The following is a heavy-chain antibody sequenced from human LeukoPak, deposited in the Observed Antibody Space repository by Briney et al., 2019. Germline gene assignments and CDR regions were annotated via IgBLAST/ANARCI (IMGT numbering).Heavy chain of an antibody. CDR2: IIPILDIA. V-gene: IGHV1-69*04. CDR1: GGTFSSYT. CDR3: ARDYYYDSSGYYSVY. J-gene: IGHJ4*02. D-gene: IGHD3-22*01. Sequence: SVKVSCKASGGTFSSYTISWVRQAPGQGLEWMGRIIPILDIANYAQKFQGRVTITADKSTSTAYMELSSLRSEDTAVYYCARDYYYDSSGYYSVYWGQGTLVTVSS.